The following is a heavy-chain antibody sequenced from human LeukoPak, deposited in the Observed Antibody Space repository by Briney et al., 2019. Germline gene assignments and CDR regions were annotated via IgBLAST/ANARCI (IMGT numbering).Heavy chain of an antibody. Sequence: PSETLSLTCTVSGGSISSYYWSWIRQPAGKGLEWIGRIYTSGTTNYNPSLKSRVTISVDTSKNQFSLKLSSVTAADTAVYYCAKGNPPTYYYGSGGNWFDPWGQGTLVTVSS. CDR2: IYTSGTT. CDR1: GGSISSYY. CDR3: AKGNPPTYYYGSGGNWFDP. V-gene: IGHV4-4*07. J-gene: IGHJ5*02. D-gene: IGHD3-10*01.